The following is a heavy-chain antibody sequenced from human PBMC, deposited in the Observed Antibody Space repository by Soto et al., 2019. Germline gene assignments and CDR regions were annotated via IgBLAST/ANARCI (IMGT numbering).Heavy chain of an antibody. D-gene: IGHD5-12*01. CDR1: GGSLFGDY. CDR2: INSDGNT. V-gene: IGHV4-4*07. J-gene: IGHJ5*02. Sequence: SETLSLTCTVSGGSLFGDYCTWIRQPAGGGLEWIGRINSDGNTNYSPSLKSRVTKSVVPSRKHFSLNLTSVTAADTASYFCARARRLENWFEPWGPGIQVPRLL. CDR3: ARARRLENWFEP.